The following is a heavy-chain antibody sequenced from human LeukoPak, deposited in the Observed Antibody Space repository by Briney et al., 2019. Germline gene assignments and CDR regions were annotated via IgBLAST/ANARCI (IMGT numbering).Heavy chain of an antibody. J-gene: IGHJ3*02. CDR3: ARSSVNYYDSSGDTHDAFDI. D-gene: IGHD3-22*01. Sequence: PGGSLRLSCAASGFTFSSYAMSWVRQAPGKGLEWVAVIWYDGSNKYYADSVKGRFTISRDNSKNTLYLQMNSLRAEDTAVYYCARSSVNYYDSSGDTHDAFDIWGQGTMVTVSS. CDR1: GFTFSSYA. CDR2: IWYDGSNK. V-gene: IGHV3-33*08.